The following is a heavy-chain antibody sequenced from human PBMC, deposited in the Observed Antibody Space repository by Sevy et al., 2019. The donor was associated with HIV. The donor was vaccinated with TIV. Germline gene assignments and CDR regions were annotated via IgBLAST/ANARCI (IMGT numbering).Heavy chain of an antibody. Sequence: GGSLRLSCAASGFTFSSYAMHWVRQAPGKGLEWVAVISYDGSNKYYADSVKGRFTISRDNSKNPLYVQMNSLRAEDTARYNCAGAGDYDYVWESLPHAFDIWGQGTMVTVSS. D-gene: IGHD3-16*01. CDR2: ISYDGSNK. V-gene: IGHV3-30-3*01. J-gene: IGHJ3*02. CDR1: GFTFSSYA. CDR3: AGAGDYDYVWESLPHAFDI.